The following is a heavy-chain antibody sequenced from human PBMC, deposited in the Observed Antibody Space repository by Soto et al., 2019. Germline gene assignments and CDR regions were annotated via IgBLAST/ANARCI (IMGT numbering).Heavy chain of an antibody. J-gene: IGHJ4*02. CDR3: ARDLNTGYVGDY. CDR1: GFTFRASG. CDR2: IWFDGSRQ. D-gene: IGHD5-12*01. Sequence: QVQLVESGGGVVQPGTSLRLSCVASGFTFRASGMHWVRQTPGKGLEWVAIIWFDGSRQYYADSVTGRFTISRDNPGSTLFLQMNDLRIEDTAMYYCARDLNTGYVGDYWGQGALVVVSS. V-gene: IGHV3-33*01.